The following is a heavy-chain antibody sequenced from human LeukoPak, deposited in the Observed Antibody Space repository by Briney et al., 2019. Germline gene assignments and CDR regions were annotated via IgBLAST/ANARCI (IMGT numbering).Heavy chain of an antibody. J-gene: IGHJ4*02. CDR1: GFTFSSYA. Sequence: GGSLRLSCAASGFTFSSYAMHWVRQAPGKGLEWVAVISYDGGNKYYADSVKGRFTISRDNSKNTLYLQMNSLRAEDTAVYYCATEYYYDSSGLYWGQGTLVTVSS. D-gene: IGHD3-22*01. CDR2: ISYDGGNK. V-gene: IGHV3-30-3*01. CDR3: ATEYYYDSSGLY.